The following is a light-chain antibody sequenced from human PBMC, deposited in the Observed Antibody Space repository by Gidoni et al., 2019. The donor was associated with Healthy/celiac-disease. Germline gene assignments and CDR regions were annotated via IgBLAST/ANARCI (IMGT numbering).Light chain of an antibody. CDR1: QSVLYRSHNKNY. Sequence: DIVMTQSPDSLAVSLGERATSNCKSSQSVLYRSHNKNYLAWYQQKPGQPPKLLIYWASTRESWVPDRFSGSGSGTDFTLTISSLQAEDVAVYYCQQYYSTPLTFGGGTKVEIK. V-gene: IGKV4-1*01. CDR2: WAS. J-gene: IGKJ4*01. CDR3: QQYYSTPLT.